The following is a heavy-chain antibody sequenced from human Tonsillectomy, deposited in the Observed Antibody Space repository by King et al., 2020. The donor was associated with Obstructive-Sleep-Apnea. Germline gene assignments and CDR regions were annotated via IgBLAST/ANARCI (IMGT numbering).Heavy chain of an antibody. CDR1: GGSISSYY. CDR2: IFYTGST. J-gene: IGHJ5*02. V-gene: IGHV4-59*01. Sequence: QLQESGPGLVKPSETLSLTCTVSGGSISSYYWSWIRQPPGKGLEWIGNIFYTGSTNYNPSLKSLVTISVDTSKNPFSLKLGSVTAADTAVYYCAGWEGLFRGWFDPWGQGTLVTVSS. D-gene: IGHD1-26*01. CDR3: AGWEGLFRGWFDP.